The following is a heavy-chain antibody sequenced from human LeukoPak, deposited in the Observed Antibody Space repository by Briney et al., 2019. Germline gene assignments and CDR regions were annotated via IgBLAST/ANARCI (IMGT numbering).Heavy chain of an antibody. D-gene: IGHD1-26*01. CDR3: ARQQTEPIWYFDL. CDR1: GGSISSSSYY. V-gene: IGHV4-39*01. CDR2: IYYSGST. J-gene: IGHJ2*01. Sequence: SETLSLTCTVSGGSISSSSYYWGWIRQPPGKGLEWIGSIYYSGSTYYNPSLKSRVTISVDTSKNQFSLKLSSVTAADTAVYYCARQQTEPIWYFDLWGRGTLVTVSS.